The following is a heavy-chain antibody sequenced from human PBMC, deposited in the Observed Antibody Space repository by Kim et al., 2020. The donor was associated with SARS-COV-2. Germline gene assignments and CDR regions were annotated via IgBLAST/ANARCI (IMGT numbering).Heavy chain of an antibody. CDR1: GYTFTSYY. Sequence: ASVKVSCKASGYTFTSYYMHWVRQAPGQGLEWMGIINPSGGSTSYAQKFQGRVTMTRDTSTSTVYMELSSLRSEDTAVYYCARAREEQLPRSGFDPWGQGTLVTVSS. D-gene: IGHD6-6*01. J-gene: IGHJ5*02. CDR2: INPSGGST. CDR3: ARAREEQLPRSGFDP. V-gene: IGHV1-46*01.